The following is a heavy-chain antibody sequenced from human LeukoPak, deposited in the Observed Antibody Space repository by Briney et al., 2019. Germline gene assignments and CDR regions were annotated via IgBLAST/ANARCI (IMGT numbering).Heavy chain of an antibody. D-gene: IGHD2-15*01. V-gene: IGHV4-4*02. Sequence: SETLSLTCAVSGGSISSSNWWSWVRQPPGKGLEWIGEIYHSGSTNYNPSLKSRATISVDKSKNQFSLKLSSVTAADTAVYYCARGGYCSGGSCSHLDYWGQGTLVTVSS. J-gene: IGHJ4*02. CDR1: GGSISSSNW. CDR2: IYHSGST. CDR3: ARGGYCSGGSCSHLDY.